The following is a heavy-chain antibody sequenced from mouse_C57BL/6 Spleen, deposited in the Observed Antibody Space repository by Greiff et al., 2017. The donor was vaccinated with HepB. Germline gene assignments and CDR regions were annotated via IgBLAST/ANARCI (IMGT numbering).Heavy chain of an antibody. CDR1: GYTFTDYN. V-gene: IGHV1-18*01. Sequence: VQLQQSGPELVKPGASVKIPCKASGYTFTDYNMDWVKQSHGKSLEWIGDINPNNGGTIYNQKFKGKATLTVDKSTSTAYMELRSLTSEDTAVYDCARSYDSKSTGFAYWGQGTLVTVSA. CDR2: INPNNGGT. J-gene: IGHJ3*01. D-gene: IGHD2-5*01. CDR3: ARSYDSKSTGFAY.